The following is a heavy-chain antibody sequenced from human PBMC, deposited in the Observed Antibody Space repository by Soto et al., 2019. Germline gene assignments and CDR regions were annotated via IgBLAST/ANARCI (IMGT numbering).Heavy chain of an antibody. J-gene: IGHJ4*02. Sequence: QVQLVESGGGVVQPGRSLRLACAASGFNFRSYGMHWVRQAPGKGLEWVAVISYDGSHKYDADSVKGRFTISRDNSKNTLYLQMNSLRAEDTAVYYCAKDRGYGSGSYPDYWGQGTLVTVSS. V-gene: IGHV3-30*18. CDR3: AKDRGYGSGSYPDY. CDR2: ISYDGSHK. D-gene: IGHD3-10*01. CDR1: GFNFRSYG.